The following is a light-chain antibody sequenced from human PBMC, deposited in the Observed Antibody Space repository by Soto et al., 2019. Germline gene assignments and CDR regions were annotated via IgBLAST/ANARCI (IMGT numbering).Light chain of an antibody. J-gene: IGKJ4*01. CDR2: GAP. CDR3: HQYASSPLT. Sequence: EIVLTQSPGTLSLSPGESTTLSCRASQSVGRNFLAWYQQKPGRAPSLLIHGAPYRATGVPDRFSGSGSETYFTLTISRLAPEDFALYYYHQYASSPLTFGGGTKVEIK. CDR1: QSVGRNF. V-gene: IGKV3-20*01.